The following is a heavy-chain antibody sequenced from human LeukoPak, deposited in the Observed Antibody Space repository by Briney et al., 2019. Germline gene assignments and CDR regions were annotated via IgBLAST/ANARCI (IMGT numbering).Heavy chain of an antibody. CDR2: INPNSGGT. D-gene: IGHD2-15*01. CDR3: ARLGYCSGGSCDGFDY. CDR1: GYTFTGYY. Sequence: GASVKVSCKASGYTFTGYYMHWVRQAPGQGLEWMGRINPNSGGTNYAQKFQGRVTMTRDTSISTAYMELSRLGSDDTAVYYCARLGYCSGGSCDGFDYWGQGTLVTVSS. V-gene: IGHV1-2*06. J-gene: IGHJ4*02.